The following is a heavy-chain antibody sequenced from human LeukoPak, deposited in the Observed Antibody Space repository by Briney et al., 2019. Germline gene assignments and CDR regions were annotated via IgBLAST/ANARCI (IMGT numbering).Heavy chain of an antibody. CDR2: INSDGSST. CDR3: SSGNSHAFDI. V-gene: IGHV3-74*01. CDR1: GFTFSSYW. D-gene: IGHD4-23*01. Sequence: TGGSLRLSCAASGFTFSSYWMHWVRQAPGKGLVWVSRINSDGSSTSYADSVKGRFTISRDNAKNTLYLQMNNLRAEDTAVHYCSSGNSHAFDIWGQGTMVTVSS. J-gene: IGHJ3*02.